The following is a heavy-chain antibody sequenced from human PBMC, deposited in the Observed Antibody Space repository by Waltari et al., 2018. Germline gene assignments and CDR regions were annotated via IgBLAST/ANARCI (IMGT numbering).Heavy chain of an antibody. V-gene: IGHV4-4*07. CDR1: GGSISSYY. CDR2: IYTSGST. Sequence: QVQLQESGPGLVKPSETLSLTCTVSGGSISSYYWSWIRQPAGKGLEWIGRIYTSGSTNYNPALKSRVTMSVDTSKNQFSLKLSSVTATDTAVYYCARLASYDSSGYSIDYWGQGTLVTVSS. CDR3: ARLASYDSSGYSIDY. J-gene: IGHJ4*02. D-gene: IGHD3-22*01.